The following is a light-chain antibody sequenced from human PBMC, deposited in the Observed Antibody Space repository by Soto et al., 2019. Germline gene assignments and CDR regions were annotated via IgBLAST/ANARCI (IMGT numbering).Light chain of an antibody. CDR1: SSNIGAGYN. V-gene: IGLV1-40*01. CDR2: DNN. J-gene: IGLJ1*01. Sequence: QSVLTQPPSVSGAPGQRVTISCAGSSSNIGAGYNIHWYQQLPGTAPKLLIYDNNHRPSGVPDRFSGSKSGTSASLAITGLQAEDEADYYCQSYDSGVTGSVFXTGTKVTVL. CDR3: QSYDSGVTGSV.